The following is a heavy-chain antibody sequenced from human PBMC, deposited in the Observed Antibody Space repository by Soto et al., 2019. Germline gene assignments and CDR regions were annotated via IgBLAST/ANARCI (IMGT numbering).Heavy chain of an antibody. CDR1: GFTFTTHW. D-gene: IGHD3-22*01. J-gene: IGHJ4*02. CDR2: IYPGDPDT. CDR3: ARQRWDSSGSSSGPFDS. V-gene: IGHV5-51*01. Sequence: SGESLKISCKSSGFTFTTHWIGWVRQMPGKGLEWMGIIYPGDPDTRYSPSFQGQVTISADRSISTAYLQWSSLKASDTAMYYCARQRWDSSGSSSGPFDSWGQGTLVTVS.